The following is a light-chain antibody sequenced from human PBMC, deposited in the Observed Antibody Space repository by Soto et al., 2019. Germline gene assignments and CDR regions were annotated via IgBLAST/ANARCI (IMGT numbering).Light chain of an antibody. J-gene: IGLJ1*01. CDR3: SSYTTSNTRQIV. CDR1: SSDVGGNNY. CDR2: DVT. Sequence: QSALTQPPSVSGAPRQSITISCTGTSSDVGGNNYVSWYQHHPGKAPKLIIYDVTNRPSGVSNPFSGSKSGNTASLTISGLQPEDEADYYCSSYTTSNTRQIVFGTGTKVTVL. V-gene: IGLV2-14*03.